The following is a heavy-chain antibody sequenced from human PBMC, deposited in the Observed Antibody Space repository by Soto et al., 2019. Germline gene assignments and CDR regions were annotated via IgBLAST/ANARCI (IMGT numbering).Heavy chain of an antibody. CDR1: GASITSHY. D-gene: IGHD1-26*01. V-gene: IGHV4-59*11. J-gene: IGHJ4*02. CDR3: ARDGAPVPD. Sequence: QVQLQESGPGLVKPSETLSLTCTVSGASITSHYWSWIRQPPGKRLEWIGYIYYSASTNYNPSLKSRLTMSVDTSKNQFSLRLTSVTAADTAVYYCARDGAPVPDWGQGTLVTVSS. CDR2: IYYSAST.